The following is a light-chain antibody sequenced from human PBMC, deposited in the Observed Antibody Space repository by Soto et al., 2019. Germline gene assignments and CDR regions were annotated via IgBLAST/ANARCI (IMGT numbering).Light chain of an antibody. CDR3: QHYDNLPLT. CDR1: QSISNH. Sequence: DIQMTQSPSSLSASVEDRVIITCRASQSISNHLNWYQQKPGKAPKLLIFAASSLQSGVPSRFSGNGSGTDFTFTISSLQPEDIATYYCQHYDNLPLTFGGGTKVDI. V-gene: IGKV1-33*01. J-gene: IGKJ4*01. CDR2: AAS.